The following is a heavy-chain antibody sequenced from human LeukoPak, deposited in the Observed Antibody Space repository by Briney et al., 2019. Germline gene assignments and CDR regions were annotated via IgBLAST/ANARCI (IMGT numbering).Heavy chain of an antibody. J-gene: IGHJ4*02. D-gene: IGHD1-1*01. V-gene: IGHV1-18*01. CDR3: ARKNWNDVYFDY. CDR1: GYTFTSYG. Sequence: ASVKVSCKASGYTFTSYGISWVRQAPGQGLEWMGWISAYNGNTNYAQKLQGRVTMTTDTSTSTAYMELRSLRSDDTAVFYCARKNWNDVYFDYWGQGTLVTVSS. CDR2: ISAYNGNT.